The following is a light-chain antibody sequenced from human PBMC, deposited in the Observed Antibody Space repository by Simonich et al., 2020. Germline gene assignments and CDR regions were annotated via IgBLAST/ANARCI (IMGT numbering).Light chain of an antibody. CDR3: SSYTSSSTWV. V-gene: IGLV2-14*01. CDR1: SSDVGGYNH. CDR2: DVS. J-gene: IGLJ3*02. Sequence: QSALTQPASVSGSPGQSITISCTGTSSDVGGYNHVSWYQQHPGKAPKLMIYDVSKRPSGVSNRFSGSKSGNTASLTISVLQAEDEADYYCSSYTSSSTWVFGGGTKLTVL.